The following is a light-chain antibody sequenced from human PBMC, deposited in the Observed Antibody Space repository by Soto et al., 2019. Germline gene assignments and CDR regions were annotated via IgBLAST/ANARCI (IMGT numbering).Light chain of an antibody. Sequence: QSVLTQPASVSGSPGQSITISCTGTSSDVGGYNYVSWYQQHPGKAPKLLIFEVSNRPSGVSNRFSGSKSGNTASLTISGLQAEDEADYYCLSFASSSTLWVFGGGTKLTVL. CDR3: LSFASSSTLWV. V-gene: IGLV2-14*01. CDR1: SSDVGGYNY. J-gene: IGLJ2*01. CDR2: EVS.